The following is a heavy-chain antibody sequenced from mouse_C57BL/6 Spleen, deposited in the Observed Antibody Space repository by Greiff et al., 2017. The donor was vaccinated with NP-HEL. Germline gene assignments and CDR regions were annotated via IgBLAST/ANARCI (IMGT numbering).Heavy chain of an antibody. J-gene: IGHJ2*01. V-gene: IGHV1-80*01. Sequence: QVQLKQSGAELVKPGASVKISCKASGYAFSSYWMNWVKQRPGKGLEWIGQIYPGDGDTNYNGKFKGKATLTADKSSSTAYMQLSSLTSEDSAVYFCASSWRDDYFDYWGQGTTLTVSS. CDR1: GYAFSSYW. CDR3: ASSWRDDYFDY. CDR2: IYPGDGDT.